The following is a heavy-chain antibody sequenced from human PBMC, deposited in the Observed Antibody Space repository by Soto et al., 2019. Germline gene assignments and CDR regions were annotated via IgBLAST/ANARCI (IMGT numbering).Heavy chain of an antibody. J-gene: IGHJ5*02. Sequence: QVQLQESGPGLVKPSQTLSLTCTVSGGSISSGDYYWSWIRQPPGKGLEWIGYIYHSGSTYYNPSLXSXXTISVDTSTHQFSLKLSSVTAADTAVYYCARERPDGARLDPWGQGTLVTVSS. V-gene: IGHV4-30-4*01. CDR3: ARERPDGARLDP. CDR1: GGSISSGDYY. CDR2: IYHSGST. D-gene: IGHD6-6*01.